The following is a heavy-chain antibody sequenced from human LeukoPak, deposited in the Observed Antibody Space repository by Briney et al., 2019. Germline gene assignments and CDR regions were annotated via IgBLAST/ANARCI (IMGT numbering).Heavy chain of an antibody. J-gene: IGHJ4*02. CDR3: TKSLDY. V-gene: IGHV3-7*01. CDR2: INEDGSET. CDR1: GFTFSWSW. Sequence: GGPLRLSCAASGFTFSWSWMDWVRQAPGKGLEWVANINEDGSETSYVDSVKGRFTISRDNAKNSLYLQMDSLRVEDTAIYYCTKSLDYWGQGTLVTVSS.